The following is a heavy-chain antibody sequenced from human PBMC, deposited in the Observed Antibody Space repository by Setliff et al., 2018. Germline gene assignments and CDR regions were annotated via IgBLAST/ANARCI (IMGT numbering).Heavy chain of an antibody. D-gene: IGHD2-2*01. Sequence: PGGSLRLSCAASGFTFSSYSMNWVRQAPGKGLVWVSRFKSDGSSTTYADSVKGRFTISRDNAKNTLYLQMNSLRAEDTATYYCARSENCFSTHCSPYDYWGQGTLVTVSS. CDR1: GFTFSSYS. V-gene: IGHV3-74*01. J-gene: IGHJ4*02. CDR2: FKSDGSST. CDR3: ARSENCFSTHCSPYDY.